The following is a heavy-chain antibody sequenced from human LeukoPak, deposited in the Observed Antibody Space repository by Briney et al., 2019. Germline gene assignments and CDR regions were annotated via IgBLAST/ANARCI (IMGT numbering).Heavy chain of an antibody. CDR1: GGSFNGYY. V-gene: IGHV4-34*01. CDR2: INHSGST. D-gene: IGHD4-11*01. CDR3: ARLWGNYEGWFDL. Sequence: SETLSLTCAVYGGSFNGYYWCWIRQPPGKGLEWIGEINHSGSTNYSPSLKSRVTLSVDTSKNQFSLKLKSVTAVDTAVYYCARLWGNYEGWFDLWGQGTLVTVSS. J-gene: IGHJ5*02.